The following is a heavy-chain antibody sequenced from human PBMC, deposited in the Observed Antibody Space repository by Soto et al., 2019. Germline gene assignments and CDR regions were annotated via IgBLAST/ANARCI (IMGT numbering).Heavy chain of an antibody. CDR3: AASISIFGVVPF. Sequence: GESLKISCKGSGYSFTSYWISWVRQMPGKGLEWMGRIDPSDSYTNYSPSFQGHVTISADKSISTAYLQWSSLKASDTAVYYCAASISIFGVVPFWGQGTLVTVSS. CDR2: IDPSDSYT. D-gene: IGHD3-3*01. CDR1: GYSFTSYW. V-gene: IGHV5-10-1*01. J-gene: IGHJ4*02.